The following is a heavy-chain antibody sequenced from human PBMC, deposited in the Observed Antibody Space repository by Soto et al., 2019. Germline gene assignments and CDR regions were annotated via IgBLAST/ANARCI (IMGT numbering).Heavy chain of an antibody. J-gene: IGHJ5*02. D-gene: IGHD3-10*01. CDR1: GGSISSGGYY. CDR3: ASHPTSRFGELLPNWFDP. Sequence: QVQLQESGPGLVKPSQTLSLTCTVSGGSISSGGYYWSWIRQHPGKGLEWIGYIYYSGSTYYNPSHKSRVTISVDTSKNQFSLKLSSVTAADTAVYYCASHPTSRFGELLPNWFDPWGQGTLVTVSS. CDR2: IYYSGST. V-gene: IGHV4-31*03.